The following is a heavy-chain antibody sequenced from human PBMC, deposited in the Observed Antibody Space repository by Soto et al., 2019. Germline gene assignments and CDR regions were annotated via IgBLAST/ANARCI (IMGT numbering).Heavy chain of an antibody. CDR3: AKDRGVYDFWSGLAVYYYGMDV. V-gene: IGHV3-30*18. CDR1: GFTFSSYG. Sequence: HPGGSLRLSCAASGFTFSSYGMHWVRQAPGKGLEWVAVISYDGSNKYYADSVKGRFTISRDNSKNTLYLQMNSLRAEDTAVYYCAKDRGVYDFWSGLAVYYYGMDVWGQGTTVTVSS. D-gene: IGHD3-3*01. J-gene: IGHJ6*02. CDR2: ISYDGSNK.